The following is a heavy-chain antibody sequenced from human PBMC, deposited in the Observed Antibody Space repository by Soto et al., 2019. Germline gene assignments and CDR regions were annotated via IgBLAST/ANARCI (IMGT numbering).Heavy chain of an antibody. CDR3: TIVVVPEPHGSFDI. J-gene: IGHJ3*02. V-gene: IGHV4-34*01. CDR2: INHSGST. Sequence: SETLSLTCAVYGGSFSGYYWSWIRQPPGKGLEWIGEINHSGSTNYNPSLKSRVTISVDTSKNQFSLKLSSVTAADTAVYYCTIVVVPEPHGSFDIRGPATMVTLSS. D-gene: IGHD2-2*01. CDR1: GGSFSGYY.